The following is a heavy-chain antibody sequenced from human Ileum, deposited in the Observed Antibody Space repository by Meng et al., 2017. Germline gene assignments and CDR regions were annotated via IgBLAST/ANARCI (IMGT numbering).Heavy chain of an antibody. CDR3: ARDKPHNWFDP. CDR2: INTDGSDT. J-gene: IGHJ5*02. V-gene: IGHV3-74*01. CDR1: GFTFSSFV. Sequence: GQGVEAGLGIVLPGVSLSRSLASSGFTFSSFVIHWGRKGSGKGLVWVARINTDGSDTRYADSVKGRFTISRDNAQNMVYLQMNSLRAEDTAVYYCARDKPHNWFDPWGQGTLVTVSS.